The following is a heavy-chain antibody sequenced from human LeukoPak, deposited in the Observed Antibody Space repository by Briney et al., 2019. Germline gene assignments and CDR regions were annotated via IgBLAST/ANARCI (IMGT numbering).Heavy chain of an antibody. CDR2: IYSTGNT. CDR3: ARGGLYAFHF. CDR1: GGTISSGGYY. D-gene: IGHD5/OR15-5a*01. J-gene: IGHJ4*02. V-gene: IGHV4-31*03. Sequence: SETLSLTCTVSGGTISSGGYYWIWIRQQPGKGLEWIGYIYSTGNTYYNPSLKSRVTMSAVTSKNQFSLRLTSVTAADTAVYYCARGGLYAFHFWGQGTLVTVSS.